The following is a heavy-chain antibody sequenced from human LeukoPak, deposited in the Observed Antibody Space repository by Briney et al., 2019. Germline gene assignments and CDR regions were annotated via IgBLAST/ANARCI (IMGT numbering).Heavy chain of an antibody. CDR3: SRERYCSGGSCYAEYYFDY. D-gene: IGHD2-15*01. CDR1: GFIFSDYY. Sequence: PGGSLRLSCAASGFIFSDYYMSWIRQAPGKGLEWISYISSSGAYTTYADSVKGRFTISRDNAKNSLYLQMSSLRAEDTAVYYCSRERYCSGGSCYAEYYFDYWGQGTLVTVSS. J-gene: IGHJ4*02. CDR2: ISSSGAYT. V-gene: IGHV3-11*05.